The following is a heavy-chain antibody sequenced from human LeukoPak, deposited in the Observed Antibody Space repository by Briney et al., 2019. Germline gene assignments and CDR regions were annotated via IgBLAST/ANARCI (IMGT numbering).Heavy chain of an antibody. CDR1: GGSINNYY. D-gene: IGHD3-22*01. J-gene: IGHJ4*02. V-gene: IGHV4-59*12. CDR3: ARFEKFYDSSIHYLDY. CDR2: IYYNGNT. Sequence: PSETLSLTCTVSGGSINNYYWSWIRQPPGKGLESIGYIYYNGNTNYSPSLKSRVTMSVDTSKNQFSLKVSSVTAADTAVYYCARFEKFYDSSIHYLDYWGQGALVTVSS.